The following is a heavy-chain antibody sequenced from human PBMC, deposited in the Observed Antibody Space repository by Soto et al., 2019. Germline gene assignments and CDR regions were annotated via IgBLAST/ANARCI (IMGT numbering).Heavy chain of an antibody. CDR2: IYHSGST. V-gene: IGHV4-4*02. Sequence: QVQLQESGPGLVKPSGTLSLTCAVSGGSISSSNWWSWVRQPPGKGLASIGEIYHSGSTNYNTSLKSRVTISVDKSKNQCTLKRSSETAADKAVYYCARAAMGGSSWTFDYWGQGILVTVSS. D-gene: IGHD6-13*01. CDR3: ARAAMGGSSWTFDY. J-gene: IGHJ4*02. CDR1: GGSISSSNW.